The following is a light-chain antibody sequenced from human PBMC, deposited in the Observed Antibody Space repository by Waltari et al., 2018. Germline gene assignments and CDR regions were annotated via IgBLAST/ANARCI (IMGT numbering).Light chain of an antibody. J-gene: IGKJ2*01. CDR1: QSLSRRY. V-gene: IGKV3-20*01. CDR2: GAS. Sequence: IVLTQSPGTLSLSPGETTTLSCRASQSLSRRYLAGYQQKPGQAPRLLIYGASTRATGIPDRFSGSGSGTDFTLTISRLEPEDFAVYYCQQYGSSLMYTFGQGTKLETK. CDR3: QQYGSSLMYT.